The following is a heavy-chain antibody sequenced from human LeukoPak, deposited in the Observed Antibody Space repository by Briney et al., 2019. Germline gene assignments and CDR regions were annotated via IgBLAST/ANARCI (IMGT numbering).Heavy chain of an antibody. CDR1: GGSFSGYY. Sequence: SETLSLTCAVYGGSFSGYYWSWIRQPPGKGLEWIGEINHSGSTNYNPSLKSRVTIAVDTSKNQFSLKLSSVTAADTAVYYCARVVRRLIDYWGQGTLVTVSS. V-gene: IGHV4-34*01. D-gene: IGHD2-21*01. CDR3: ARVVRRLIDY. J-gene: IGHJ4*02. CDR2: INHSGST.